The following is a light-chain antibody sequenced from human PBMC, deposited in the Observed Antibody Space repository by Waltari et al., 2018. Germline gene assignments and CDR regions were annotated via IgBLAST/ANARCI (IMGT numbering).Light chain of an antibody. CDR1: TDHVGGQG. Sequence: QAGLTQPPSVSKGLGQTAPPTCTGHTDHVGGQGAALLQQRQGHPPKLLSYRSNSRPSGISDRFAASRSGTTASLTITGLQPDDEADYYCSAWDGSLSAWVFGGGTKLTVL. V-gene: IGLV10-54*01. CDR3: SAWDGSLSAWV. CDR2: RSN. J-gene: IGLJ3*02.